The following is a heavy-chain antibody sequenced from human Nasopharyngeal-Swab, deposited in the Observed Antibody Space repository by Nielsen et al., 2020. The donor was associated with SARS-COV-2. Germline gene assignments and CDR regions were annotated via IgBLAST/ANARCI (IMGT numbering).Heavy chain of an antibody. D-gene: IGHD3-3*01. CDR3: ARLNYDFGGLYGVDV. CDR2: IYYTGST. Sequence: SETLSLTCTVSSGSISSHSYYWAWIRKPPGKGPEWIGHIYYTGSTHYNPSLRSRVTTSVDTSKNQFSLELRSVTAADTGVYFCARLNYDFGGLYGVDVWGQGTTVTVSS. V-gene: IGHV4-39*01. J-gene: IGHJ6*02. CDR1: SGSISSHSYY.